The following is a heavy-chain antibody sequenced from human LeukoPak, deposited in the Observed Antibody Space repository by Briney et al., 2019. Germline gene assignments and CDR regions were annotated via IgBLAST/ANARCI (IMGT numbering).Heavy chain of an antibody. CDR1: GGSFSGYY. V-gene: IGHV4-34*01. CDR3: ARDANYYDSSGYSMDAFDI. Sequence: SETLSLTCAVYGGSFSGYYWSWIRQPPGKGLEWIGEINHSGSTNYNPSLKSRVTISVDTSKNQFSLKLSSVTAADTAVYYCARDANYYDSSGYSMDAFDIWGQETMVTVSS. D-gene: IGHD3-22*01. CDR2: INHSGST. J-gene: IGHJ3*02.